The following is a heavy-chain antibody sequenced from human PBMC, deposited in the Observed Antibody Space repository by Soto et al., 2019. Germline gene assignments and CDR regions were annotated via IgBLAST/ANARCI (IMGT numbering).Heavy chain of an antibody. V-gene: IGHV1-2*04. CDR1: GYTFTGYY. CDR2: INPNSGGT. Sequence: ASVKVSCKASGYTFTGYYMHWVRQAPGQGLEWMGWINPNSGGTNYAQKFRGWVTMTRDTSISTAYMELSRLRSDDTAVYYCARTNFWRGRAVSYYYGMDVWGQGTTVTVSS. D-gene: IGHD3-3*01. CDR3: ARTNFWRGRAVSYYYGMDV. J-gene: IGHJ6*02.